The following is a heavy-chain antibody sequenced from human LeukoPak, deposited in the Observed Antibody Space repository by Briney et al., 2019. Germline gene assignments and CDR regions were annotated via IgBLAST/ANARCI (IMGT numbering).Heavy chain of an antibody. Sequence: GGSLRLSCAASGFTFSTYAMHWVRQAPGKGLEWVAVISYDGSSKYYADSVKGRLTISRDNSKNTLYLQMNSLRAEDTAVYYCARARSSYGYGDAFDIWGQGTMVTVSS. D-gene: IGHD5-18*01. CDR1: GFTFSTYA. CDR2: ISYDGSSK. CDR3: ARARSSYGYGDAFDI. J-gene: IGHJ3*02. V-gene: IGHV3-30*04.